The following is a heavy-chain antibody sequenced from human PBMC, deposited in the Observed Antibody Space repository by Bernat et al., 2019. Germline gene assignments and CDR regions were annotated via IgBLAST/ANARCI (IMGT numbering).Heavy chain of an antibody. CDR1: GFTFNSYA. CDR3: GGSWHSN. J-gene: IGHJ4*02. CDR2: ISYDGSNK. D-gene: IGHD6-13*01. V-gene: IGHV3-30-3*01. Sequence: QVQLVESGGGFVQPGRSLRLSCAASGFTFNSYAMHWVRQAPGKGLEWVAVISYDGSNKYYADSVKGRFTISRDNSKNTLYLQMNSLRAEDTAVYYCGGSWHSNWGQGTLVTVSS.